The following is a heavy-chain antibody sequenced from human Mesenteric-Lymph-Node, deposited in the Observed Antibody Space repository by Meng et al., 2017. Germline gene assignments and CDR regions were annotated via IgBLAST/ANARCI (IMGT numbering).Heavy chain of an antibody. CDR1: AFSFSSYA. J-gene: IGHJ2*01. V-gene: IGHV3-48*03. CDR3: ARDPYKNRGNWYFDR. D-gene: IGHD1-1*01. Sequence: GGSLRLSCAVSAFSFSSYAMSWVRQAPGEGLEWVSYISSSGSSIYYAGSVKGRFTISRDNAKNSLYLQMNSLRAEDTAVYYCARDPYKNRGNWYFDRWGRGALVTVSS. CDR2: ISSSGSSI.